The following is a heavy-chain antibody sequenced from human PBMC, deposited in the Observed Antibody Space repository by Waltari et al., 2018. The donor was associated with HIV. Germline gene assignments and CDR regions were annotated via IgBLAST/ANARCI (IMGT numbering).Heavy chain of an antibody. CDR2: INPNSGGT. V-gene: IGHV1-2*02. J-gene: IGHJ2*01. CDR3: TRDAASSGYWYFDL. D-gene: IGHD3-10*01. Sequence: QVQLVQSGTEVKKPGASVKVSCKASGYTFTGYYMHWVRQAPGHGLEWMGWINPNSGGTKYAQKFQGRVTVTRDTSISTAYMELSRLRSDDTAVYYCTRDAASSGYWYFDLWGRGTLVTVSS. CDR1: GYTFTGYY.